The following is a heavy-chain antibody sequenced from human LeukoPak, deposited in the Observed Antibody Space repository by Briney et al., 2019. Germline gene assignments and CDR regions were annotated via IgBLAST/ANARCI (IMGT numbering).Heavy chain of an antibody. CDR3: ARDRAPYTRLGNWFDP. CDR1: GGTFSSYA. Sequence: ASVKVSCKASGGTFSSYAISWVRQAPGQGLEWMGRIIPILGIANYAQKFQGRVTITADESTSTAYMELSSLRSEDTAVYYCARDRAPYTRLGNWFDPWGQGTLVTVSS. J-gene: IGHJ5*02. V-gene: IGHV1-69*04. D-gene: IGHD3-16*01. CDR2: IIPILGIA.